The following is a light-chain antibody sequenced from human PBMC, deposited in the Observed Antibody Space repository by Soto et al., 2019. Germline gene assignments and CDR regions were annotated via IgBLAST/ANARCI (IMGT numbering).Light chain of an antibody. CDR1: QSVSSY. Sequence: EIVMTQSPATLSVSPGETASLSCRASQSVSSYLAWYQQKPGQAPRLLIYDASNRATGIPARFSGSGSGTDFTLTISSLEPEDFAVYYCQQRSNWPPGFGQGTRLEI. J-gene: IGKJ5*01. V-gene: IGKV3-11*01. CDR3: QQRSNWPPG. CDR2: DAS.